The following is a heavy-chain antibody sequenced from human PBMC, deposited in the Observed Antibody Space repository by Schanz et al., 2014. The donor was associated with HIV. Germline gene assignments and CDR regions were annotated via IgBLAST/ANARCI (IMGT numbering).Heavy chain of an antibody. J-gene: IGHJ4*02. CDR1: GYIFTDYH. CDR3: ARVNKDIGGYYFDY. Sequence: QVQLVQSGAEVKRPGASVKVSCRASGYIFTDYHMLWVRQAPGQGLEWMGGIIPIFGTANYARKFQGRVTITADESTSTAYMEVSSVRSEDTAVYYCARVNKDIGGYYFDYWGQGTLVTVSS. D-gene: IGHD2-15*01. V-gene: IGHV1-69*01. CDR2: IIPIFGTA.